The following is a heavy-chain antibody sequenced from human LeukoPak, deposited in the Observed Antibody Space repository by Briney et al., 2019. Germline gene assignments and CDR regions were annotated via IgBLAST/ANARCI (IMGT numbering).Heavy chain of an antibody. J-gene: IGHJ6*04. V-gene: IGHV1-69*05. Sequence: SVQVSCKASGGTFSSYAISWVRQAPGQGLEWMGGIIPIFGTANYAQKFQGRVTITTDEFTSTAYMELSSLRSEDAAVYYCARELELRLADVWGKGTTVTVSS. CDR2: IIPIFGTA. CDR3: ARELELRLADV. CDR1: GGTFSSYA. D-gene: IGHD1-7*01.